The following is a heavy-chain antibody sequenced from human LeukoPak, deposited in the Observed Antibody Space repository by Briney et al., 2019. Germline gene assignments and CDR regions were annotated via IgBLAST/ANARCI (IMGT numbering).Heavy chain of an antibody. V-gene: IGHV3-30*02. CDR2: IRYDGSSK. CDR1: GFTFSSYG. J-gene: IGHJ4*02. CDR3: AKDPGCGGDCYFDY. Sequence: PGGSLRLSCAASGFTFSSYGMHWVRQAPGKGLEWVAFIRYDGSSKYYADSVKGRFTISRDNSKNTLYLQMNSLRAEDTAVYYCAKDPGCGGDCYFDYWGQGTLVTVSS. D-gene: IGHD2-21*01.